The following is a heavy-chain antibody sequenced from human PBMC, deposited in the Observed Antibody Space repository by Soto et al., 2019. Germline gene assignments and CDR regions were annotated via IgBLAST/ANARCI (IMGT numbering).Heavy chain of an antibody. D-gene: IGHD1-26*01. V-gene: IGHV4-34*01. CDR3: ARGPREVPLGY. Sequence: QVQLQQWGAGLLKPSETLSLTCAVYGGSFSGYYWSWIRQPLGKGLEWIGEINHSGSTNYNPSLKSRVTISVDTSKNQFSLKLSSVTAADTAVYYCARGPREVPLGYWGQGTLVTVSS. CDR1: GGSFSGYY. CDR2: INHSGST. J-gene: IGHJ4*02.